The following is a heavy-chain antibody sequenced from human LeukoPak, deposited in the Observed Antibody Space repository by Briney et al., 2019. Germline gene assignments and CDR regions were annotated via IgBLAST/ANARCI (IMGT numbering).Heavy chain of an antibody. D-gene: IGHD2-2*01. CDR2: IIPIFGTA. Sequence: ASVRVSCKASGGTFSSYAISWVRQAPGQGLEWMGGIIPIFGTANYAQKFQGRVTITADESTSTAYMELSSLRSEDTAVYYCATNYEGYCGSSTSWAWCYFDYWGQGTLVTVSS. V-gene: IGHV1-69*13. CDR1: GGTFSSYA. J-gene: IGHJ4*02. CDR3: ATNYEGYCGSSTSWAWCYFDY.